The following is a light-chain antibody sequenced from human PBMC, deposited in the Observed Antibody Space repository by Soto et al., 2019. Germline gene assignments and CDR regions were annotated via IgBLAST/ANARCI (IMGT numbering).Light chain of an antibody. V-gene: IGLV2-14*01. CDR2: EVS. CDR1: RSDVGGYNY. Sequence: QSALTQPASVSGSPGQSITISCTGTRSDVGGYNYVSWYQQHPGKAPKLMIYEVSNRPSGVSNRFSGSKSGNTASLTISGLQAEDAADYYCSSYTSSSTHWVFGGGTKLTVL. CDR3: SSYTSSSTHWV. J-gene: IGLJ3*02.